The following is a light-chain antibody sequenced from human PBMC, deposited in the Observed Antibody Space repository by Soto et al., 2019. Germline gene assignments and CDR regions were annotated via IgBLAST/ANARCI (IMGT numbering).Light chain of an antibody. CDR2: DVS. CDR3: SSYTSSTAV. Sequence: QSALTQPASVSGSPGQSIAISCTGTSCDVGTYSFVSWYQQHPGKAPKLLIYDVSNRPSGVSDRFSGSKSGNTASLTISGLQAEDEADYYCSSYTSSTAVFGGGTKVTVL. V-gene: IGLV2-14*03. J-gene: IGLJ2*01. CDR1: SCDVGTYSF.